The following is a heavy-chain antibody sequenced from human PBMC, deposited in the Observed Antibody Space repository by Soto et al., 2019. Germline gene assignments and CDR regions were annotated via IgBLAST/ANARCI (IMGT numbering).Heavy chain of an antibody. Sequence: EVQLVESGGGLFQPGGSLRLSCAASGFTFNAYWMHWVRQGPGKGLEWVSRINTDGGGTTYADSVKGRFTISRDNAENTLYLQMNSLSADATALYYCARGSVEPGIDYWGQGTLVTVSS. CDR1: GFTFNAYW. J-gene: IGHJ4*02. CDR3: ARGSVEPGIDY. D-gene: IGHD1-1*01. CDR2: INTDGGGT. V-gene: IGHV3-74*01.